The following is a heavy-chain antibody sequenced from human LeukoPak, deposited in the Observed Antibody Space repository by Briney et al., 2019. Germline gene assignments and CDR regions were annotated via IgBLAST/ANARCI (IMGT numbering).Heavy chain of an antibody. J-gene: IGHJ3*02. V-gene: IGHV4-59*01. CDR2: IYYIGST. CDR1: GDSISSYY. Sequence: PSETLSITCSVSGDSISSYYWSWIRQPSGKVLEWIWYIYYIGSTNYNPSLKSRVTISVDTSKNQFSLKLSAVTAADTAVYYCARDYAFDIWVQGTMVTVSS. CDR3: ARDYAFDI.